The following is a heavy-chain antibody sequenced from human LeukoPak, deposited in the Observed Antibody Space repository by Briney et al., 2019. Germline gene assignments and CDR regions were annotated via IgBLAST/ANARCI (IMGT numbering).Heavy chain of an antibody. D-gene: IGHD4-17*01. CDR3: AKDPSVTPGFVDY. CDR2: IYGGGDT. Sequence: GGSLRLSCAASGFTVSASYMNWVRQTPGKGLQWVSGIYGGGDTYYADSVKGRFTISRDNSKNTLYLQMNSLRAEDTAVYYCAKDPSVTPGFVDYWGQGTLVTVSS. V-gene: IGHV3-53*01. J-gene: IGHJ4*02. CDR1: GFTVSASY.